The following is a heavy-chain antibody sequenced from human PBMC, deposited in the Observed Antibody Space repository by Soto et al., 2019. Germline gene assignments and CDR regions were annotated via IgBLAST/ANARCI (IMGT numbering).Heavy chain of an antibody. CDR3: ATLTNVYSYGLLDP. Sequence: AASVKVSCKVSGYTLTELSMHWVRQAPGKGLEWMGGFDPEDGETIYAQKFQGRVTMTEDTSTDTAYMELSSLRSEDTAVYYCATLTNVYSYGLLDPWGQGTLVTVSS. CDR1: GYTLTELS. CDR2: FDPEDGET. J-gene: IGHJ5*02. D-gene: IGHD5-18*01. V-gene: IGHV1-24*01.